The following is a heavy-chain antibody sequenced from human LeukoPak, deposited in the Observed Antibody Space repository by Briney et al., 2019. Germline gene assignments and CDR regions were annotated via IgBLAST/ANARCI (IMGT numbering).Heavy chain of an antibody. D-gene: IGHD6-13*01. J-gene: IGHJ4*02. CDR1: GYTFIDYY. Sequence: ASVKVSCKPSGYTFIDYYMHWARQAPGQGLEWMGWINPNSGGTHYAQKFQGRVTMTGDTSISTAYMELSSLRSDDTAMYYCARVGFTSSWSNFDYWGQGTLVTVSS. CDR3: ARVGFTSSWSNFDY. CDR2: INPNSGGT. V-gene: IGHV1-2*02.